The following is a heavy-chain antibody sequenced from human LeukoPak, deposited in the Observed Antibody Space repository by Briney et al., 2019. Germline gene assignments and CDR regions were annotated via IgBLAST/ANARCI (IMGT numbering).Heavy chain of an antibody. CDR3: AREGGATYAFDI. CDR2: IIPIFGTA. J-gene: IGHJ3*02. Sequence: GASVKVSCKASGGTFSSYAISWVRQAPGQGLEWMGGIIPIFGTANYAQKFQGRVTITTDESTSTAYMELSSLRSEDTAVYYCAREGGATYAFDIWGQGTMVTVSS. V-gene: IGHV1-69*05. D-gene: IGHD1-26*01. CDR1: GGTFSSYA.